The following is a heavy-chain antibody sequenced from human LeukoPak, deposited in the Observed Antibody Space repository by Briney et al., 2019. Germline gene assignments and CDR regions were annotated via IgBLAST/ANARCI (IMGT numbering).Heavy chain of an antibody. CDR3: LTIHCSSTSRYGDSYYGMDV. CDR2: IHYTWGS. CDR1: GDSLSPHH. V-gene: IGHV4-59*08. J-gene: IGHJ6*02. Sequence: PSETLSLTCTVCGDSLSPHHWSWIRQPPGRGLEWIGYIHYTWGSNYNPSLKTRVTMSVDTSENQFTLKLSSVTAAYSSIYYRLTIHCSSTSRYGDSYYGMDVWGQGTTVTVSS. D-gene: IGHD2-2*01.